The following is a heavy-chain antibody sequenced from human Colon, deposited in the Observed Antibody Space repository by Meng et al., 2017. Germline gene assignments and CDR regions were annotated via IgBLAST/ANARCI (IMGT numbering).Heavy chain of an antibody. CDR1: GFTFTNYG. CDR3: AKESVGTYGLYNFGS. J-gene: IGHJ5*02. V-gene: IGHV3-23*01. D-gene: IGHD1-26*01. CDR2: ITSKGDYT. Sequence: GGSLRLPGAALGFTFTNYGMAWARQAPGKGLDDVSGITSKGDYTYYADSVRGRFTIARDNSKNTVYLQMNSLRAEDTALYFCAKESVGTYGLYNFGSWGQGTLVTVSS.